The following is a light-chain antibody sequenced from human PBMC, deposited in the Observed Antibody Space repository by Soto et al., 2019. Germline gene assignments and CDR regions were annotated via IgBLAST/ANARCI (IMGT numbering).Light chain of an antibody. CDR1: QSVSRN. CDR2: GAS. CDR3: QQYHHWWT. Sequence: EIVLKQSPATLSLSPGERATLSCRASQSVSRNLAWHQQKPGQAPRLLIYGASTRATGIPDRFTGSDSGTEFILTISSLKSEDFAVYYCQQYHHWWTFGQGNKGELK. J-gene: IGKJ1*01. V-gene: IGKV3-15*01.